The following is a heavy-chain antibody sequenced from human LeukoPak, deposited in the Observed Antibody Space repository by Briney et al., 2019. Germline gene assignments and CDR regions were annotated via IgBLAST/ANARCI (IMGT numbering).Heavy chain of an antibody. CDR2: IYYSGST. V-gene: IGHV4-39*01. J-gene: IGHJ6*02. CDR1: GGSISSSSYY. Sequence: SETLSLTCTVSGGSISSSSYYWGWIRQPPGKGLEWIGSIYYSGSTYYNSSLKSRVTISVDTSKNQFSLKLSSVTAADTAVYYCARLPVGYSSSWYNRGDYYYYGMDVWGQGTTVTVSS. D-gene: IGHD6-13*01. CDR3: ARLPVGYSSSWYNRGDYYYYGMDV.